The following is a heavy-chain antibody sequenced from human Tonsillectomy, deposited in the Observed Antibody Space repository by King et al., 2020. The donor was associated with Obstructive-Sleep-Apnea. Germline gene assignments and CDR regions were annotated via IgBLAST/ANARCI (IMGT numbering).Heavy chain of an antibody. J-gene: IGHJ6*02. D-gene: IGHD5-24*01. V-gene: IGHV4-4*02. Sequence: VQLQESGPGLVKPSGTLSLTCAVSGGSISGTNWWTWVRRPPGKGLRWIGEIHHSGSTNYNPSLKSRVTISVDKSKNHFSLKLSSVTAADTAVYYCARVTWRPYYYGMDVWGPGTTVTVSS. CDR3: ARVTWRPYYYGMDV. CDR1: GGSISGTNW. CDR2: IHHSGST.